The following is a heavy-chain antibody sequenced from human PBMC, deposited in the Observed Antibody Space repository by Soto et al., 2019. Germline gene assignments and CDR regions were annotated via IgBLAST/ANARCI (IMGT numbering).Heavy chain of an antibody. Sequence: EVQLVESGGGLVQPGGSLRLSCAASGFTFNTYEMHWVRQAPGKGLEWVSYISGSGGTIYYADSVKGRFTISRDNAKKSLYLRMNSLRAEDTAVYYCARALTVTTDDHWDQGTLVTVSS. CDR3: ARALTVTTDDH. CDR2: ISGSGGTI. V-gene: IGHV3-48*03. D-gene: IGHD4-17*01. J-gene: IGHJ5*02. CDR1: GFTFNTYE.